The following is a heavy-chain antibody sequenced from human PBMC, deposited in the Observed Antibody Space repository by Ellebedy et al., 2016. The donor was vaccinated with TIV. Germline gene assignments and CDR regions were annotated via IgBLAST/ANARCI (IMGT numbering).Heavy chain of an antibody. J-gene: IGHJ4*02. D-gene: IGHD3-16*01. CDR1: GLTFSSHW. Sequence: GESLKISCAASGLTFSSHWMSWVRQAPGKGLEWVSGINWNGGSTGYADSVKGRFTISRDNAKNSLYLQINSLRAEDTALYYCARRAGGGTYLDSWGQGTLVTVSS. V-gene: IGHV3-20*04. CDR2: INWNGGST. CDR3: ARRAGGGTYLDS.